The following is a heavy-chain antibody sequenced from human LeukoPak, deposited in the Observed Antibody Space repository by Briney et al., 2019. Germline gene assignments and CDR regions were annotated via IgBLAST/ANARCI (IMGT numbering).Heavy chain of an antibody. J-gene: IGHJ3*02. D-gene: IGHD1-26*01. Sequence: SVKVSCKASGGTFSSYAISWVRQAPGQGLEWMGGIIPIFGTANYAQKFQGRVTITTDESTSTAYMELSSLRSEDTAVYSCARRPISYGELHAFDIWGQGTMVTVSS. CDR1: GGTFSSYA. CDR3: ARRPISYGELHAFDI. V-gene: IGHV1-69*05. CDR2: IIPIFGTA.